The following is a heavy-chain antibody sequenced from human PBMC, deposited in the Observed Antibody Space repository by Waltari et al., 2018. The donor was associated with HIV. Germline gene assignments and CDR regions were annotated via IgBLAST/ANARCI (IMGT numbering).Heavy chain of an antibody. Sequence: LQLQESGPGLVKPSETLSLTWTVSGGPISSSSYSWGWIRQPPGTGLEWIGSIYYSGSTYYNPSLKSRVTISVDTSKNQFSLKLSSVTAADTAVYYCASSPIVVVPAATGWFDPWGQGTLVTVSS. V-gene: IGHV4-39*01. CDR2: IYYSGST. J-gene: IGHJ5*02. D-gene: IGHD2-2*01. CDR1: GGPISSSSYS. CDR3: ASSPIVVVPAATGWFDP.